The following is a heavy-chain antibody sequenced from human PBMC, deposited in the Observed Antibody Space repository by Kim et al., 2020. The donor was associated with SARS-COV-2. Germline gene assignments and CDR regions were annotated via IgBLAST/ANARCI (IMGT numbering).Heavy chain of an antibody. Sequence: GGSLRLSCAASGFTFSSYSMSWVRQAPGKGLEWVSSISSSGSNIYYADSVKGRFTISRDNAKTSLYLQMNSLRAEDTAVYYCARVLTVGGSYFVYCG. D-gene: IGHD2-8*02. V-gene: IGHV3-21*01. CDR3: ARVLTVGGSYFVY. CDR1: GFTFSSYS. CDR2: ISSSGSNI. J-gene: IGHJ4*01.